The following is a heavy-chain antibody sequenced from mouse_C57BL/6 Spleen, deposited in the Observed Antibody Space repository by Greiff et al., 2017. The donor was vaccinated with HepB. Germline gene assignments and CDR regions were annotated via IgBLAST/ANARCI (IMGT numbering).Heavy chain of an antibody. CDR3: VRDGYGSPFAY. V-gene: IGHV5-16*01. CDR1: GFTFSDYY. CDR2: INYDGSST. D-gene: IGHD1-1*01. J-gene: IGHJ3*01. Sequence: EVKVVESEGGLVQPGSSMKLSCTASGFTFSDYYMAWVRQVPEKGLEWVANINYDGSSTYYLDSLKSRFIISRDNAKNILYLQMSSLKSEDTATYYCVRDGYGSPFAYWGQGTLVTVSA.